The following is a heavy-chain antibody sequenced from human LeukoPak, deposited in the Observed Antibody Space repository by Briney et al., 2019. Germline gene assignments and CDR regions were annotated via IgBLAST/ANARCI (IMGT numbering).Heavy chain of an antibody. CDR1: GVSISSSSYY. CDR3: ARDGSYSSSSPFDY. J-gene: IGHJ4*02. CDR2: IYYSGST. D-gene: IGHD6-6*01. Sequence: PSETLSLTCTVSGVSISSSSYYWGWLRQPPGRGLEWIGSIYYSGSTYYNPSLKSRVTISVDTSKNQFSLKLSSVTAADTAVYYCARDGSYSSSSPFDYWGQGTLVTVSS. V-gene: IGHV4-39*07.